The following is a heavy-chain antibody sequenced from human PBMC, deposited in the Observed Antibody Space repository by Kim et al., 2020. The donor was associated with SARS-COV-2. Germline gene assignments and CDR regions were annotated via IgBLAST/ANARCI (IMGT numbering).Heavy chain of an antibody. J-gene: IGHJ4*02. V-gene: IGHV3-53*01. CDR3: AREGSGSFSHFDY. D-gene: IGHD3-10*01. Sequence: YADSVKGRFTISRDNSKNTLYLQMNSLRAEDTAVYYCAREGSGSFSHFDYWGRGTLVTVSS.